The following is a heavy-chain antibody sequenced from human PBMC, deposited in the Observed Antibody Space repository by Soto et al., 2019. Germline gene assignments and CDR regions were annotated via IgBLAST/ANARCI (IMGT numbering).Heavy chain of an antibody. CDR2: ISVYNGNT. CDR3: AREDDYGGNSDY. D-gene: IGHD4-17*01. CDR1: GYTFTSYG. J-gene: IGHJ4*02. V-gene: IGHV1-18*01. Sequence: ASVKVSCKASGYTFTSYGISWVRQAPGQGLEWMGWISVYNGNTNYAQKLQGRVTMTTDTSTSTAYMELRSLRSDDTAVYYCAREDDYGGNSDYWGQGTLVTVSS.